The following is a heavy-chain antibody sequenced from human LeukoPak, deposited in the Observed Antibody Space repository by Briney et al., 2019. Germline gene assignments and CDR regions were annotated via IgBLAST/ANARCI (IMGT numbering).Heavy chain of an antibody. V-gene: IGHV4-4*02. CDR3: ARDSGTRGSHDS. CDR1: GGSISSSNW. D-gene: IGHD3-10*01. J-gene: IGHJ4*02. CDR2: IYHSGST. Sequence: SGTLSLTCAVSGGSISSSNWWSWVRQPPWKGLEWIGEIYHSGSTNYNSSLRSRVTLSVDKSKNQFSLKLSSVTAADTAVYYCARDSGTRGSHDSWGQGTLVTVSS.